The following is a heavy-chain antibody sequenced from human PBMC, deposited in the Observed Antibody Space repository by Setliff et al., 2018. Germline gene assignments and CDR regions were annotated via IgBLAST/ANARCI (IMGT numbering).Heavy chain of an antibody. V-gene: IGHV3-48*03. CDR2: ISSSGSTE. CDR1: GFIFSSHE. J-gene: IGHJ6*02. Sequence: GGSLRLSCAASGFIFSSHEMNWVRQAPGKGLEWVSYISSSGSTENYADSVEGRFTISRDNAENSLYLQMNGLRAEDTAVYYCARVKPFAMDVWGQGTTVTVSS. CDR3: ARVKPFAMDV.